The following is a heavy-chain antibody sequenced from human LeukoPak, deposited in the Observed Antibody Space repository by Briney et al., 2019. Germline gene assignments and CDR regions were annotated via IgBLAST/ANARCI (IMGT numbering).Heavy chain of an antibody. CDR2: IYYSGST. CDR1: GGSFSGYY. D-gene: IGHD2-15*01. CDR3: ARKMGICSGGSCYSVFDY. V-gene: IGHV4-59*01. J-gene: IGHJ4*02. Sequence: SETLSLTCAVYGGSFSGYYWRWIWQPPGKGLEWIVYIYYSGSTIYNPSLKSRVTISVDTSKNQFSLKLSSVTAADTAVYYCARKMGICSGGSCYSVFDYWGQGTLVTVSS.